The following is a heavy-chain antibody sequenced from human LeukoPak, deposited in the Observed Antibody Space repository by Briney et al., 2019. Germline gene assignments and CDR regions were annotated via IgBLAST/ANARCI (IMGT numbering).Heavy chain of an antibody. D-gene: IGHD3-3*01. CDR3: AKGHYDFWSGDEYYYGMDV. J-gene: IGHJ6*02. CDR2: ISGSGGST. CDR1: GFTFSSYA. V-gene: IGHV3-23*01. Sequence: GGSLRLSCAASGFTFSSYAMSWVRQAPGKGLEWVSAISGSGGSTYYADSVKGRFTISRDNSKNTLYLQMNSLRAEDTAVYYCAKGHYDFWSGDEYYYGMDVWGQGTTVTVSS.